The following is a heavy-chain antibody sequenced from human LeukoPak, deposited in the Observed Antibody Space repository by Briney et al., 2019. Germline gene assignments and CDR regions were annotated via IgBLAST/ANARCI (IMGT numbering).Heavy chain of an antibody. CDR3: ARDMRVVSN. D-gene: IGHD3-22*01. V-gene: IGHV3-48*04. CDR2: ISSSSSTI. J-gene: IGHJ4*02. Sequence: GRSLRLSCAASGFTFDDYAMHWVRQAPGKGLEWVSYISSSSSTIYYADSVKGRFTISRDNAKNSLYLQMNSLRAEDTAVYYCARDMRVVSNWGQGTLVTVSS. CDR1: GFTFDDYA.